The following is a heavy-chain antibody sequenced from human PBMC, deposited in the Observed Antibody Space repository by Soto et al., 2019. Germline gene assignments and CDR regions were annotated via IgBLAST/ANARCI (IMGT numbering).Heavy chain of an antibody. D-gene: IGHD3-16*01. Sequence: AASVKVSCKASGYTFTIYGISGVRQSRGQGLEWMGCISAYNGNTNYAQKLQGRVTMTTDTSTSTAYMELRSLRSDDTAVYYCARDLGRLRSSWFDPWGQGTLVTVSS. CDR1: GYTFTIYG. CDR3: ARDLGRLRSSWFDP. J-gene: IGHJ5*02. V-gene: IGHV1-18*04. CDR2: ISAYNGNT.